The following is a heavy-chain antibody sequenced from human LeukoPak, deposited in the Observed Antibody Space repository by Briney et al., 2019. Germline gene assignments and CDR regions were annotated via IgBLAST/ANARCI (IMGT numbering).Heavy chain of an antibody. CDR3: ARELGYCSGASCYFKYYGMDV. J-gene: IGHJ6*02. V-gene: IGHV3-53*01. CDR2: FYSGGST. D-gene: IGHD2-15*01. Sequence: GGSLRLSCALSGFTVSSNYMSWVRQAPGKGLEWGSVFYSGGSTYYADSVKGRFTISRDNSKNTLYLQMNSLRAEDTAVYYCARELGYCSGASCYFKYYGMDVWGQGTTVTVFS. CDR1: GFTVSSNY.